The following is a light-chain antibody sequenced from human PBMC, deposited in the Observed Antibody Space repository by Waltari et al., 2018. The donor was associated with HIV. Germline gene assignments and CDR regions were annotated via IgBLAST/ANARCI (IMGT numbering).Light chain of an antibody. V-gene: IGLV8-61*01. CDR1: SGSVSANYY. Sequence: QAVVTQEPSFSVSPGGTVTLTCGLNSGSVSANYYPSWYQLTPVQTPRTLLCNTNVRAAGVPDRFSGSILGNKAALTITGAQADDESEDYGVLSMSGGIWVFGGGTRLTVL. CDR2: NTN. J-gene: IGLJ3*02. CDR3: VLSMSGGIWV.